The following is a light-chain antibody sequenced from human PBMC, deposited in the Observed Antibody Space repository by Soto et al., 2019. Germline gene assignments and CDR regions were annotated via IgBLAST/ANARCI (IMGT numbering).Light chain of an antibody. V-gene: IGLV4-69*01. CDR1: SGHSSYA. CDR3: QTGGAGIL. Sequence: QSVLTQSPSASASLGASVKLTCTLSSGHSSYAIAWHQQQPEKGPRYLMKLNSDGSHSKGDGIPDRFSGSSSGAERYLTISRLQYEDEADYSCQTGGAGILFGGGTKLTVL. CDR2: LNSDGSH. J-gene: IGLJ2*01.